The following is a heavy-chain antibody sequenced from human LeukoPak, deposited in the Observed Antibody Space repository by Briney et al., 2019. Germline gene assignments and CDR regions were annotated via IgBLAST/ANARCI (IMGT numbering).Heavy chain of an antibody. CDR1: GGTFSSYA. V-gene: IGHV1-24*01. CDR3: ARGPYGDYSVWYFDY. CDR2: FDPEDGET. D-gene: IGHD4-17*01. Sequence: ASVKVSCKASGGTFSSYAISWVRQAPGKGLEWMGGFDPEDGETIYAQKFQGRVTMTEDTSTDTAYMELSSLRSEDTAVYYCARGPYGDYSVWYFDYWGQGTLVTVSS. J-gene: IGHJ4*02.